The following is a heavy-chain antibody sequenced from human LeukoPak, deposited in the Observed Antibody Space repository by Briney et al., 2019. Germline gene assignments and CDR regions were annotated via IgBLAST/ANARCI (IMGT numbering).Heavy chain of an antibody. Sequence: ASVKVSCKASGYSLTSYGFSWVRQAPGQGLEWMGWISAKNGYTNYAQKVQGRVTMTTDTSTRTAYMELRSLRSDDTAVYYCASSGLILAHHDVFDIWGQGTMVTVSS. CDR3: ASSGLILAHHDVFDI. D-gene: IGHD2-8*02. J-gene: IGHJ3*02. V-gene: IGHV1-18*01. CDR1: GYSLTSYG. CDR2: ISAKNGYT.